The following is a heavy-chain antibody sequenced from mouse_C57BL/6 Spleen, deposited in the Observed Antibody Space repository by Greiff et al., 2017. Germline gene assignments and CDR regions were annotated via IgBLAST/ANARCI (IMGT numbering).Heavy chain of an antibody. Sequence: QVQLQQSGPELVKPGASVKLSCKASGYTFTSYDINWVKQRPGQGLEWIGWIYPGDGSTKYNEKFKGKATLTVDTSSSTAYMELHSLTSEDSAVYFCARGNYYGSLDYWGQGTTLTVSS. CDR1: GYTFTSYD. D-gene: IGHD1-1*01. CDR2: IYPGDGST. V-gene: IGHV1-85*01. J-gene: IGHJ2*01. CDR3: ARGNYYGSLDY.